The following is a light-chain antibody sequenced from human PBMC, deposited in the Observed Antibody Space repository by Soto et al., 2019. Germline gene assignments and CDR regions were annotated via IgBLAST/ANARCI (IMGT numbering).Light chain of an antibody. J-gene: IGKJ5*01. CDR2: AAT. CDR1: QSISNY. V-gene: IGKV1-39*01. Sequence: DIQITQSPSSVSSSVGERFTLTCRASQSISNYLNWYQQKAGMAPKLLIYAATTLQRGVPSRFSGSGSGTDFTLTITSLQPEDFAIYFCQQSYNIPPTFGQGTRLEIK. CDR3: QQSYNIPPT.